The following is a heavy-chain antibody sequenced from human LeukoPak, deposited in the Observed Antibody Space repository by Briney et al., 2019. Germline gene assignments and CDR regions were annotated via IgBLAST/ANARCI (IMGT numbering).Heavy chain of an antibody. CDR1: GGSFSSSSYY. D-gene: IGHD3-22*01. V-gene: IGHV4-39*07. CDR2: ISYRGNN. CDR3: ARSILRYYYNASGYYPYYFDY. J-gene: IGHJ4*02. Sequence: PSETLSLTCTVSGGSFSSSSYYWGWIRQPPGKGLEWIGSISYRGNNYHNPSVKSRVIMSVDTSKNQFSLALRSVTAADTAAYYCARSILRYYYNASGYYPYYFDYWGQGMLVTVSS.